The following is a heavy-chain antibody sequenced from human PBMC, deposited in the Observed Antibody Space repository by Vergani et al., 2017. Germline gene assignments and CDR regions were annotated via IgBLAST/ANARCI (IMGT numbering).Heavy chain of an antibody. CDR2: FDPEDGET. Sequence: QVQLVQSGAEVKKPGASVKVSCKVSGYTLTELSMHWVRQAPGKGLEWMGGFDPEDGETIYAQKFQGRVTMTEETSTDTAYMELSSLRSEDTAVYYCATAPPQDYDILRGWGQGTLVTVSS. D-gene: IGHD3-9*01. J-gene: IGHJ4*02. CDR3: ATAPPQDYDILRG. V-gene: IGHV1-24*01. CDR1: GYTLTELS.